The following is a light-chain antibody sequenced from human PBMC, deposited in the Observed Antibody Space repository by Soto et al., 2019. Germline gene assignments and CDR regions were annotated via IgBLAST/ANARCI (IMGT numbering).Light chain of an antibody. J-gene: IGLJ1*01. CDR2: DVS. V-gene: IGLV2-14*02. CDR3: SSFTSTTTYV. Sequence: QPVLTQPASLSVSPGQSIAISCTRTSSDVGSHDLVSWYQQQSGKVPKLIIYDVSSRPSGVSNRFSGSKSGNTASLTISGLQAEDEADYYCSSFTSTTTYVFGTGTKVTVL. CDR1: SSDVGSHDL.